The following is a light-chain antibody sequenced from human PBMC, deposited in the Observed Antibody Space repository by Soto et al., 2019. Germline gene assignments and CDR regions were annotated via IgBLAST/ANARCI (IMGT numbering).Light chain of an antibody. V-gene: IGKV3-20*01. J-gene: IGKJ5*01. Sequence: VLTQSPGTLSLSPGERATLSCRASQSVSSGYLAWYQQKPGQAPRLLIYGASSRATGIPDRFSGSGSGTDFTLTISRLEPEDFAVYYCQQYGSSITFGQGTRLEIK. CDR2: GAS. CDR3: QQYGSSIT. CDR1: QSVSSGY.